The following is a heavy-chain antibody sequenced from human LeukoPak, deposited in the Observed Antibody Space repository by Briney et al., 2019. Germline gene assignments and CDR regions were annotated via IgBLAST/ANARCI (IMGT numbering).Heavy chain of an antibody. CDR3: ANYRCGGGGYYSGLEH. D-gene: IGHD2-15*01. CDR1: CCTLKTYA. V-gene: IGHV3-23*01. CDR2: TSGSGDIR. J-gene: IGHJ1*01. Sequence: PGGSLRLSCAASCCTLKTYAMTCVRQAPGKGLEWVSRTSGSGDIRLYADSVKGRFTISRTNSENRLYLQMNSLRADDSGAYYSANYRCGGGGYYSGLEHWGQGTQVTVSS.